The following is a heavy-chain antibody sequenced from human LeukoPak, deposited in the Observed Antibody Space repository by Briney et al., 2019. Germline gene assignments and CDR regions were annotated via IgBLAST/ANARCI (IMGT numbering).Heavy chain of an antibody. Sequence: GGSLRLSCAASDFTVSSNYMSWVRKAPGKGLEWVSVIYSGGSTYYADSVKGRFTISRDNSKNTLYLQMSSLRAEDTAVYYCTRGGGSSFFDYWGQGTLVTVSS. CDR3: TRGGGSSFFDY. J-gene: IGHJ4*02. CDR2: IYSGGST. CDR1: DFTVSSNY. V-gene: IGHV3-53*01. D-gene: IGHD6-13*01.